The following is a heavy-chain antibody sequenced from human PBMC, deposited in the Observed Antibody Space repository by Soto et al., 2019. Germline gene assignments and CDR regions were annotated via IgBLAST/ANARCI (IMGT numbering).Heavy chain of an antibody. CDR2: INSDGSST. D-gene: IGHD6-13*01. J-gene: IGHJ4*02. Sequence: GGSLRLSCAASGFTFSSYWMHWVRQAPGKGLVWVSRINSDGSSTSYADSVKGRFTISRDNAKNTLYLQMNSLRAEDTAVYYCARVGTAAAVTLNDFGWGPDYWGQGTLVTVSS. CDR3: ARVGTAAAVTLNDFGWGPDY. CDR1: GFTFSSYW. V-gene: IGHV3-74*01.